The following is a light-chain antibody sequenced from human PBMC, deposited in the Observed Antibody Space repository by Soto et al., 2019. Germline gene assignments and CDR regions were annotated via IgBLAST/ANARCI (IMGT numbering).Light chain of an antibody. Sequence: SYELTQPPSVSVDPGQTATITCGGGNIGSKSVHWYQQRPGQAPVLVVYDDRDRPSGIPDRFSGSNSGNTATLTISRVEVGDEAEYHCQEWDSTLDQWIFGGGTKLTVL. V-gene: IGLV3-21*02. CDR2: DDR. J-gene: IGLJ2*01. CDR3: QEWDSTLDQWI. CDR1: NIGSKS.